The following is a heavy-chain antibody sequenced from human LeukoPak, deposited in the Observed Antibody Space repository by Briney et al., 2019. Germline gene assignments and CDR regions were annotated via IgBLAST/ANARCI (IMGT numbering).Heavy chain of an antibody. V-gene: IGHV1-2*02. CDR3: ARPHGDYYNWFDP. D-gene: IGHD4-17*01. CDR1: GYTFTDYY. CDR2: INPNSGDT. Sequence: VASVMVSCKASGYTFTDYYIHWVRQAPGQGLGWMGWINPNSGDTNYAQKFQDRVTLTRDTSITTAYMELTNLRSDDTAVYYCARPHGDYYNWFDPWGQGTLVTVSS. J-gene: IGHJ5*02.